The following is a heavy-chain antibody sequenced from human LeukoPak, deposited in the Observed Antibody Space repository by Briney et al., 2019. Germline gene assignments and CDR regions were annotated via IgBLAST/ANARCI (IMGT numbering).Heavy chain of an antibody. CDR2: IYYTGST. V-gene: IGHV4-59*12. CDR3: ASTSSNPYGSGSYHAFDI. CDR1: GGSISSYY. J-gene: IGHJ3*02. D-gene: IGHD3-10*01. Sequence: PSETLSLTCTVSGGSISSYYWSWIRQPPGKGLEWIGYIYYTGSTNYNPSLKSRVTISVDTSKNQFSLKLSSVTAADTAVYYCASTSSNPYGSGSYHAFDIWGQGTMVTVSS.